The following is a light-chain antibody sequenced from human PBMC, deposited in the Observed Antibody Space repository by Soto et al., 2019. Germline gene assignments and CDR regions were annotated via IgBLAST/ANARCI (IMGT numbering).Light chain of an antibody. J-gene: IGLJ3*02. Sequence: QSALNQPPSASGTPGQRVTISCSGSSSNIGGNYVFWYQQLPGTAPKLLIFGNTKRPSGVPDRFSGSKSGTSASLAISGLRSEDEADYYCAAWDDSLSGVVFGGGTKLTVL. V-gene: IGLV1-47*02. CDR3: AAWDDSLSGVV. CDR1: SSNIGGNY. CDR2: GNT.